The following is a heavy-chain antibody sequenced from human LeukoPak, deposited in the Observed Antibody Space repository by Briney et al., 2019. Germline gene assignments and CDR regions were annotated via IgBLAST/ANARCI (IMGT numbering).Heavy chain of an antibody. CDR2: INHSGST. V-gene: IGHV4-39*07. CDR1: GDSISSGDYY. Sequence: PSETLSLTCTVSGDSISSGDYYWSWIRQPPGKGLEWIGEINHSGSTNYNPSLKSRVAIPVDTSKNQFSLKLSSVTAADTAVYYCAKMGLSHNWFDPWGQGTLVTVSS. CDR3: AKMGLSHNWFDP. J-gene: IGHJ5*02. D-gene: IGHD5-24*01.